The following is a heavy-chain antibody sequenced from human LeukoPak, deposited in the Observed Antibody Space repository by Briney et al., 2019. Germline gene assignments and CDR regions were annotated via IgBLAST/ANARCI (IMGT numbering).Heavy chain of an antibody. CDR3: ARHSRYGDFDY. J-gene: IGHJ4*02. D-gene: IGHD4-17*01. CDR1: GGSISTYY. V-gene: IGHV4-59*08. Sequence: SETLSLTCIVSGGSISTYYWSWIRQPPGKGLEWIAYIYYSGSTSYNPSLKTRVTISVDMSKNQFSLKLSSVTAADTAVYYCARHSRYGDFDYWGQGTLLTVSS. CDR2: IYYSGST.